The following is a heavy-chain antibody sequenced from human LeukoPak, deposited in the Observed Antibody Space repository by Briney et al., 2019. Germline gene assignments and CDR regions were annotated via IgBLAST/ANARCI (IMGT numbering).Heavy chain of an antibody. CDR3: ARDVSLIAVAGTLDY. CDR2: INPNSGGT. Sequence: EASVKVSCKASGYTFTGYYMHWVRQAPGQGLEWMGWINPNSGGTNYAQKFQGRVTMTRDTSISTAYMELSRLRSDDTAVYYCARDVSLIAVAGTLDYWGRGTLVTVSS. CDR1: GYTFTGYY. D-gene: IGHD6-19*01. V-gene: IGHV1-2*02. J-gene: IGHJ4*02.